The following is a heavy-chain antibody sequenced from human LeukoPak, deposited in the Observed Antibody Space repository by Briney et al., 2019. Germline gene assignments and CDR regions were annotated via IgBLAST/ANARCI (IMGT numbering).Heavy chain of an antibody. Sequence: SETLSLTCAVYGGSFSGYYWSWIRQPPGKGLEWIGYIYTSGSTNYNPSLKSRVTILVDTSKNQFSLKLSSVTAADTAVYYCTRGQWELLFDYWGQGTLVTVSS. CDR1: GGSFSGYY. D-gene: IGHD1-26*01. CDR3: TRGQWELLFDY. V-gene: IGHV4-4*09. CDR2: IYTSGST. J-gene: IGHJ4*02.